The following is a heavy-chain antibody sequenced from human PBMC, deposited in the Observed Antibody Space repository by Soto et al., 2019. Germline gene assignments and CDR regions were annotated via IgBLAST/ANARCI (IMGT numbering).Heavy chain of an antibody. Sequence: SETLSLTCTVSGGSISSSSYYWGWIRQPPGKGLEWIGSIYYSGSTYYNPSLKSRVTISVDTSKNQFSLKLSSVTAADMAVYYCASPKLAFYNWFDPWGQGTLVTVSS. CDR2: IYYSGST. J-gene: IGHJ5*02. D-gene: IGHD3-3*02. CDR1: GGSISSSSYY. V-gene: IGHV4-39*01. CDR3: ASPKLAFYNWFDP.